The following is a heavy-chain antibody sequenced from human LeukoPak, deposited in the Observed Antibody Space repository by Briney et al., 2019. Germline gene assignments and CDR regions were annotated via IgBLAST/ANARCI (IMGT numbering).Heavy chain of an antibody. CDR3: ASPGYSSGSVCYSGYFQH. CDR2: VYYDGST. J-gene: IGHJ1*01. V-gene: IGHV3-53*01. Sequence: PGGSLRLSCAASGFTVSTNYMNWVRQAPWKGLEWVSVVYYDGSTYYADSVKGRFTISRDSSKNTLYLQMNSLRADDTAVYYCASPGYSSGSVCYSGYFQHWGQGTLVTVSS. D-gene: IGHD2-15*01. CDR1: GFTVSTNY.